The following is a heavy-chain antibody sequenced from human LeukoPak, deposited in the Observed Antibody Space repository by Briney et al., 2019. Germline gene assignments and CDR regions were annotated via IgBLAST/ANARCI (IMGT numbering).Heavy chain of an antibody. D-gene: IGHD4-17*01. CDR3: ARKFGDPNYYYYMDV. J-gene: IGHJ6*03. CDR2: INTNTGNP. CDR1: GYTFTSYA. Sequence: ASVKVSCKASGYTFTSYAMNWVRRAPGQGLEWMGWINTNTGNPTYAQGFTGRFVFSLDTSVSTAYLQISSLKAEDTAVYYCARKFGDPNYYYYMDVWGKGTTVTVSS. V-gene: IGHV7-4-1*02.